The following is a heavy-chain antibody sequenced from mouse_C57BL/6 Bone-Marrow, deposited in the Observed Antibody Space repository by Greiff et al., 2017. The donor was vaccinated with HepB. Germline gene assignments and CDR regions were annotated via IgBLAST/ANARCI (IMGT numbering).Heavy chain of an antibody. J-gene: IGHJ2*01. D-gene: IGHD1-1*01. CDR1: GYTFTDYE. CDR2: IDPETGGT. V-gene: IGHV1-15*01. CDR3: ARSCPIYDYGFYFDY. Sequence: VQLQQSGAELVRPGASVTLSCKASGYTFTDYEMHWVKQTPVHGLEWIGAIDPETGGTAYNQKFKGKAILTADKSSSTAYMELRSLTSEDSAVYYCARSCPIYDYGFYFDYWGQGTTLTVSS.